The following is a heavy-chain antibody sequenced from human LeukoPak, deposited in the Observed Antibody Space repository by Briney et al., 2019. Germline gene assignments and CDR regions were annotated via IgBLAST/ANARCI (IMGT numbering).Heavy chain of an antibody. D-gene: IGHD3-22*01. J-gene: IGHJ3*02. CDR3: ATATYYYDSSGYYKAGAFDI. CDR2: FDPEDGET. V-gene: IGHV1-24*01. CDR1: GYTLTELS. Sequence: ASVKVSCKVSGYTLTELSMHWVRQAPGKGLEWMGGFDPEDGETIYAQKFQGRVTMTEDTSTDTAYMELSSLRSEDTAVYYCATATYYYDSSGYYKAGAFDIWGQGTMVTVSS.